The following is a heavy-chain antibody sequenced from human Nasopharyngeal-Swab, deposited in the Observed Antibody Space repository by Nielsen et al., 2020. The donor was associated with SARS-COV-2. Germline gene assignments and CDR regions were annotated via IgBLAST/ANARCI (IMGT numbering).Heavy chain of an antibody. CDR1: GFTFSNYD. V-gene: IGHV3-48*04. J-gene: IGHJ4*02. D-gene: IGHD6-19*01. Sequence: GESLKISCAASGFTFSNYDMNWVRQAPGKGLECLSYISSTSGTMYYTDSVKGRFTISRDNAKNSLYLQMNSLRAEDTAVYYCARRGSGRGSYFDYWGQGTLVTVSS. CDR3: ARRGSGRGSYFDY. CDR2: ISSTSGTM.